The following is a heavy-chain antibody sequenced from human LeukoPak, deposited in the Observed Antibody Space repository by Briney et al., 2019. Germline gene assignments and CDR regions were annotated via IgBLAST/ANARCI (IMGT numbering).Heavy chain of an antibody. V-gene: IGHV3-30*18. CDR3: AKQVLGVWYGGGYFDY. CDR1: GFTFSSYG. J-gene: IGHJ4*02. Sequence: GGSLRLSCAASGFTFSSYGMHWVRQAPRKGLGWVAVISYDGSNKYYADSVKGRFTISRDNSKNVLYLQMNSLRAEDTAVYYCAKQVLGVWYGGGYFDYWGQGTLVTVSS. D-gene: IGHD3-16*01. CDR2: ISYDGSNK.